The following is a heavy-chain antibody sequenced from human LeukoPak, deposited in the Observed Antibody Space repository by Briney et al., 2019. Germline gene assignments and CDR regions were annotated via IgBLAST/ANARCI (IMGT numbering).Heavy chain of an antibody. CDR3: ARGINCSGGSCYYHFDY. CDR2: TYHSGST. J-gene: IGHJ4*02. D-gene: IGHD2-15*01. V-gene: IGHV4-38-2*02. Sequence: PSETLSLTCTVYGGSITSYYWSWIRQPPGNGLEWIGSTYHSGSTYYNPSLKSRVTISVDTSKNQFSLKLSSVTAADTAVYYCARGINCSGGSCYYHFDYWGQGTLVTVSS. CDR1: GGSITSYY.